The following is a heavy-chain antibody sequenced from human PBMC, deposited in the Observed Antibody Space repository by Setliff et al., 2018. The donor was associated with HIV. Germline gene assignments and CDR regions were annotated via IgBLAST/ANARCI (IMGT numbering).Heavy chain of an antibody. CDR3: AKGAVPAAIGGYYFDY. Sequence: PGGSLRLSCAASGFTFSSYAMSWVRQAPGKGLEWVSSISEGGYDTYYADSVKGRFTISRDNSKNTLYLQMNSLRAEDTAVYFRAKGAVPAAIGGYYFDYWGQGTLVTVSS. V-gene: IGHV3-23*01. D-gene: IGHD2-2*01. J-gene: IGHJ4*02. CDR1: GFTFSSYA. CDR2: ISEGGYDT.